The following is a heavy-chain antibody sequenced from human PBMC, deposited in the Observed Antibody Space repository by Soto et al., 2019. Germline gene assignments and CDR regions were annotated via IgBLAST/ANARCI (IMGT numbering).Heavy chain of an antibody. D-gene: IGHD3-9*01. V-gene: IGHV2-5*02. J-gene: IGHJ4*02. CDR2: VYWDDDK. Sequence: QITFRGSGPALVKPTQTLTLTCTFSGFSLNSRGVGVGWVRQPPGKALEWLAIVYWDDDKRYRPSLRSRLSIRKDTPKNQVVLTLTNTDPVDTATYYCVHRGPVDETGMGFDFWGQGSLVTVSS. CDR3: VHRGPVDETGMGFDF. CDR1: GFSLNSRGVG.